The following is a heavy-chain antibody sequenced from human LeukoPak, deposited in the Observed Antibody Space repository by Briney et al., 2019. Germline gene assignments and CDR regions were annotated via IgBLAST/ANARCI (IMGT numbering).Heavy chain of an antibody. V-gene: IGHV4-39*01. J-gene: IGHJ3*02. CDR1: GGSISSSSYY. CDR2: IYYSGST. D-gene: IGHD4-17*01. CDR3: AKFYGDYDVGTFDI. Sequence: SETLSLTCTVSGGSISSSSYYWGWIRQPPGKGLEWIGSIYYSGSTYYNPSLRSRVTISVDTSKNQFSLKLSSVTAADTAVYYCAKFYGDYDVGTFDIWGQGTMVTVSS.